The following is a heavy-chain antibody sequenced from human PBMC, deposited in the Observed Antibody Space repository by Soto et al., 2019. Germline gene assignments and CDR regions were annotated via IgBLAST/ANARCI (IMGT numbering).Heavy chain of an antibody. CDR1: GFTFSNAW. D-gene: IGHD2-15*01. CDR3: AKGSPYYFDY. J-gene: IGHJ4*02. CDR2: MWYDGSNK. Sequence: GGSLRLSCAASGFTFSNAWMNWVRQAPDKGLEWVAIMWYDGSNKYYADSVKGRFSISRDNSKNTLYLQMNSLRAEDTAVYYCAKGSPYYFDYWGQGTLVTVSS. V-gene: IGHV3-33*06.